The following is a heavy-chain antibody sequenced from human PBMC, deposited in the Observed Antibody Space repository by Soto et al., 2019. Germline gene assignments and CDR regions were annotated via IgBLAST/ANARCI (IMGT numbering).Heavy chain of an antibody. CDR1: GGSISSYY. J-gene: IGHJ3*02. V-gene: IGHV4-59*08. Sequence: SETLSLTCTVSGGSISSYYWSWIRQPPGKGLEWIGYIYYSGSTNYNPSLKSRVTISVDTSKNQFSLKLRSVTAADTAVYYCARRRTGDHDAFDIWGQGTMVTVSS. D-gene: IGHD7-27*01. CDR2: IYYSGST. CDR3: ARRRTGDHDAFDI.